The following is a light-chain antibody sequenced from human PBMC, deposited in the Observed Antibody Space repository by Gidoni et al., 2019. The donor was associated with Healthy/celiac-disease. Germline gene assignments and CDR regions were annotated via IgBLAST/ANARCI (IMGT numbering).Light chain of an antibody. CDR2: PAS. Sequence: DIQLTQSPSFLSASVGDRVTITCRASQGISSYLAWYQQKPGKAPKLLIYPASTLQSGVPSRFSGSGSGTEFTLTISSLQPEDFATYYCQQLNSYPGTFGPGTKVDIK. V-gene: IGKV1-9*01. J-gene: IGKJ3*01. CDR1: QGISSY. CDR3: QQLNSYPGT.